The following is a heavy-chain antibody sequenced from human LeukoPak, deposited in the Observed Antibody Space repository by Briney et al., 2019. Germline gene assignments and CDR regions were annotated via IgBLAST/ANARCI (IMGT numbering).Heavy chain of an antibody. CDR1: GFTFGDYA. CDR3: VVDCSSTSCYDY. CDR2: IRSKAYGGTT. V-gene: IGHV3-49*04. D-gene: IGHD2-2*01. Sequence: GGSLRLSCTASGFTFGDYAMSWVRQAPGKGLEWVGFIRSKAYGGTTEYAASVKGRFTISRDDSKSIAYLQMNSLKTEDTAVYYCVVDCSSTSCYDYWGQGTLVTVSS. J-gene: IGHJ4*02.